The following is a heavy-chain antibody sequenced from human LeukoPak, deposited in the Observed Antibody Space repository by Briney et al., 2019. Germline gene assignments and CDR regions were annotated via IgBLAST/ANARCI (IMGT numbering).Heavy chain of an antibody. J-gene: IGHJ4*02. Sequence: ASVKVSCTASGYTFTSYDINWVRQATGQGLEWMGWMNPNSGNTGYAQKFQGRVTMTRDTSISTAYMELSRLRSDDTAVYYCASRSPYDSSGYYYVYYFDYWGQGTLVTVSS. V-gene: IGHV1-8*01. CDR2: MNPNSGNT. D-gene: IGHD3-22*01. CDR1: GYTFTSYD. CDR3: ASRSPYDSSGYYYVYYFDY.